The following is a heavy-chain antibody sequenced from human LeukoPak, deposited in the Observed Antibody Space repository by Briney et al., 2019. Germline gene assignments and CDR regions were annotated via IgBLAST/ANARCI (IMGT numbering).Heavy chain of an antibody. Sequence: PGGYLRLSCAAAGFTFDTHGMSWVRQAPGKGLEWISTMGVHGHNVSSADSVKCQFTISRDNSKNTLYLHMNIMRAEDEDIYDCAKFRGMSVDSYFFDYWGQGALVTVSS. CDR1: GFTFDTHG. J-gene: IGHJ4*02. V-gene: IGHV3-23*01. CDR3: AKFRGMSVDSYFFDY. CDR2: MGVHGHNV. D-gene: IGHD3-10*01.